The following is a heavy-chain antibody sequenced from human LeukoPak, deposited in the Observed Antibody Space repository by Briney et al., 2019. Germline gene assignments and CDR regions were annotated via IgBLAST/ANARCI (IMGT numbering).Heavy chain of an antibody. D-gene: IGHD2-2*01. CDR3: ARDIVPPGIFWDY. CDR1: RFTFSDHY. Sequence: GGSLRLSCAASRFTFSDHYMDWVRQAPGKGLEWVGRIRNKANSYTTEYAASVKGRFTISRDDSKNSLYLQMNSLKTEDTAVYYCARDIVPPGIFWDYWGQGTLVTVSS. V-gene: IGHV3-72*01. J-gene: IGHJ4*02. CDR2: IRNKANSYTT.